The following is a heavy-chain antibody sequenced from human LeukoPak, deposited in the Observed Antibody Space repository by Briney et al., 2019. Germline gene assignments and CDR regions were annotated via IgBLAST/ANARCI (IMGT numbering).Heavy chain of an antibody. V-gene: IGHV4-39*07. CDR2: IYYSGST. CDR1: GGSISSSSYY. D-gene: IGHD4-17*01. J-gene: IGHJ4*02. Sequence: PSETLSLTCTASGGSISSSSYYWGWIRQPPGKGLEWIGSIYYSGSTYYNPSLKSRVTISVDTSKNQFSLKLSSVTAADTAVYYCARVESYGDYVDYWGQGTLVTVSS. CDR3: ARVESYGDYVDY.